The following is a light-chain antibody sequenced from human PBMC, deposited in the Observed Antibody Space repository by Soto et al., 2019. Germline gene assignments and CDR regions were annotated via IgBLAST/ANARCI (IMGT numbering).Light chain of an antibody. Sequence: EIVLTQSPGTLSSSPGERATLSCRASQSVSSSYLAWYQQKPGQSPRLVIYGASSRAIGIPDRFSGSGSGTDFTLTISRLEPEDFAVYYCPQYDTSPGTFGQGTKVEIK. V-gene: IGKV3-20*01. CDR1: QSVSSSY. J-gene: IGKJ1*01. CDR3: PQYDTSPGT. CDR2: GAS.